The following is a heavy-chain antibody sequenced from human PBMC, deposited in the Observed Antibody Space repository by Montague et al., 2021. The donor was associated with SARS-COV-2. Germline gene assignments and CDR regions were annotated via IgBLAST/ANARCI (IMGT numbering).Heavy chain of an antibody. CDR2: INHRGSS. CDR1: GASFSGHY. J-gene: IGHJ2*01. CDR3: AASPDNAPWYFDL. Sequence: SETLSLTCAVSGASFSGHYWNWIRQSPGKGLEWIGEINHRGSSNSNPALKSRVTISVDTSKNQFSLNLSSVTAADTAVYYCAASPDNAPWYFDLWGRSTLVTVSS. D-gene: IGHD1-14*01. V-gene: IGHV4-34*01.